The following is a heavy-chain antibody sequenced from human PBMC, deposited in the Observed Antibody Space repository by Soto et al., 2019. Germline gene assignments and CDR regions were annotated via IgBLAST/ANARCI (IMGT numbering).Heavy chain of an antibody. J-gene: IGHJ3*02. D-gene: IGHD3-10*01. CDR3: ARGAPYYYGSGSYLPDAFDI. CDR1: GYTFTSYG. V-gene: IGHV1-18*01. Sequence: ASVKVSCKASGYTFTSYGISWVRQAPGQGLEWMGWISAYNGNTNYAQKLQGRVTMTTATSTSTAYMELRSLRSDDTAVYYCARGAPYYYGSGSYLPDAFDIWGQGTMVTVSS. CDR2: ISAYNGNT.